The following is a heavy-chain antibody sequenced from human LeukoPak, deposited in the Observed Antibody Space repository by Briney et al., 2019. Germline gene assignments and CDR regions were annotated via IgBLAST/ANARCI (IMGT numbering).Heavy chain of an antibody. CDR3: AKGNQRRQYYFDY. Sequence: GGSLRLSCAASGFTFSSYAMSWVRQAPGKGLGWVSAISGSGGSTYYADSVKGRFTISRDNSKNTLYLQMNSLRAEDTAVYYCAKGNQRRQYYFDYWGQGTLVTVSS. CDR1: GFTFSSYA. D-gene: IGHD1-14*01. J-gene: IGHJ4*02. CDR2: ISGSGGST. V-gene: IGHV3-23*01.